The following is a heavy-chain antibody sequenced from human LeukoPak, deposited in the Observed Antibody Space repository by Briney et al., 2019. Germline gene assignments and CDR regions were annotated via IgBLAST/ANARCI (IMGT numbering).Heavy chain of an antibody. CDR3: AKDSVTKYDFWSGPTYFVDY. V-gene: IGHV3-23*01. Sequence: QTGGSVRLSCAASGFTFSSYAMSWVRQAPGKGLEWVSAISGSGGSTYYADSVKGRFTISRDNSKNTLYLQMNSLRAEDTAVYYCAKDSVTKYDFWSGPTYFVDYWGQGTLVTVSS. CDR2: ISGSGGST. J-gene: IGHJ4*02. CDR1: GFTFSSYA. D-gene: IGHD3-3*01.